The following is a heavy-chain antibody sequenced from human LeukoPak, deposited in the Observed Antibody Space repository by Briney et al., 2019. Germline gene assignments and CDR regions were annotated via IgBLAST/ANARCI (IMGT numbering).Heavy chain of an antibody. CDR2: IKSKTNGGKT. Sequence: GGSLRLSFAASGFTFSNAWMSWVCEAPGKGLEWVVGIKSKTNGGKTDYAATVTSIFTISRDDSKNTLYLQMNSLKTADTAVYYCTPDSSSWKLYNWFDPWGQGTLVTVSS. V-gene: IGHV3-15*01. CDR3: TPDSSSWKLYNWFDP. D-gene: IGHD6-13*01. J-gene: IGHJ5*02. CDR1: GFTFSNAW.